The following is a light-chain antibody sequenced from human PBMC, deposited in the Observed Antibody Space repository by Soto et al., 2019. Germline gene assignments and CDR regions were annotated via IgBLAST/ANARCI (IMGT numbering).Light chain of an antibody. V-gene: IGKV3-15*01. Sequence: EIVMTQSPATLSVSPGERATLSCRASQSVSSNLAWYQQKPGLAPRLLIYGASTRATGIPARFSGSGSGTEFTLTISSLQSEDFAVYYCEQYNNWSTWTFGQGTKVEIK. CDR1: QSVSSN. CDR2: GAS. J-gene: IGKJ1*01. CDR3: EQYNNWSTWT.